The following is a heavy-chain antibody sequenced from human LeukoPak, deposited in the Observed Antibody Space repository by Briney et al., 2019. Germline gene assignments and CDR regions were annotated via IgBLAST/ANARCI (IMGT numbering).Heavy chain of an antibody. CDR3: ARGGPVEFDP. V-gene: IGHV4-59*08. D-gene: IGHD3-16*01. J-gene: IGHJ5*02. CDR2: IYYSGST. CDR1: GGSISSYY. Sequence: SETLSLTCTVSGGSISSYYWSWIRQPPGKGLEWIGYIYYSGSTNYNPSLKSRVTILVDTSKNQFSLKLSSVAAADTAVYYCARGGPVEFDPWGQGTLVTVSS.